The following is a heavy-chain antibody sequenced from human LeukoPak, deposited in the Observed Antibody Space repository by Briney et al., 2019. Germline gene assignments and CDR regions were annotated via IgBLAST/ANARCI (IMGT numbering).Heavy chain of an antibody. CDR3: ARENYYYYGMDV. CDR2: IYHSGST. V-gene: IGHV4-4*02. J-gene: IGHJ6*02. Sequence: LETLSLTCAVSGGSISSSSWWSWVRQPPGKGLEWIGEIYHSGSTNYNPSLKSRVTISVDKSKNQFSLKLSSVTAADTAVYYCARENYYYYGMDVWGQGTTVTVSS. CDR1: GGSISSSSW.